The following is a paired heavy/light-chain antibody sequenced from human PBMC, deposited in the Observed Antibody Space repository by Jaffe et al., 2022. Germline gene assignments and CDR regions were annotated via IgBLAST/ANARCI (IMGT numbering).Light chain of an antibody. CDR1: NTNIGTNY. CDR2: RNH. CDR3: AGWDDTLSGVV. V-gene: IGLV1-47*01. Sequence: QSVLTQPPSASGTPGQIVTISCSGSNTNIGTNYVYWYQQLPGTAPKLLIFRNHERPSGVPDRFSGSKSGTSASLAISGLRSEDEANYYCAGWDDTLSGVVFGGGTKVTVV. J-gene: IGLJ2*01.
Heavy chain of an antibody. J-gene: IGHJ6*03. CDR2: IRYDGSKK. CDR1: GLTFNNEV. V-gene: IGHV3-30*02. CDR3: ANDGNDHGDYFPYYYYMDV. Sequence: QVQLVESGGGVVQPGGSLTLSCAASGLTFNNEVMHWVRQAPGKGLEWVALIRYDGSKKFYADSVKGRFTISRDNSKNMMYLEMKSLRDDDTAVYYCANDGNDHGDYFPYYYYMDVWGKGTTVTVSS. D-gene: IGHD4-17*01.